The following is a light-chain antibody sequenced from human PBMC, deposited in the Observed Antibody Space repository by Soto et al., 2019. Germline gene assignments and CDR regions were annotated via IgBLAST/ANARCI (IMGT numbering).Light chain of an antibody. J-gene: IGLJ1*01. CDR1: SSDVGSSNL. V-gene: IGLV2-23*01. Sequence: QSALTQPASVSASPGQSITISCTGTSSDVGSSNLVSWYQHHPGKAPKLIIYEGSRRPSGVSGRFSGSKSGNTASLTISGFQADDEAVFYCCSFARSIIFYAFGTGTKVTVL. CDR3: CSFARSIIFYA. CDR2: EGS.